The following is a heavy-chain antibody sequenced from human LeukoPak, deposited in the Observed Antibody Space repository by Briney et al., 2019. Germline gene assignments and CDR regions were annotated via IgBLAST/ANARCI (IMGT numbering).Heavy chain of an antibody. CDR3: VKRDIQYTSSSGGTFQH. CDR2: IRYGGSNK. CDR1: GFTFSNYG. Sequence: GGSLRLSCAASGFTFSNYGMHWVRQAPGKGLEWVTFIRYGGSNKYYADSVKGRFTVSRDNSKNTLYLQMNSLRPEDTAVYNCVKRDIQYTSSSGGTFQHWGQGTLVTVSS. J-gene: IGHJ1*01. D-gene: IGHD6-6*01. V-gene: IGHV3-30*02.